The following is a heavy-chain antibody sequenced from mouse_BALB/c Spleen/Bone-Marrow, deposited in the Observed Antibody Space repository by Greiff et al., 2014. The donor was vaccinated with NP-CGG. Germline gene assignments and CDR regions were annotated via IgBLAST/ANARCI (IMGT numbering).Heavy chain of an antibody. D-gene: IGHD4-1*01. Sequence: EVQVVESGGGLVQPGGSRKLSCAASGFTFSSFGMHWVRQAPERGLEWVAYISSGSSTIFYADTVKGRFIISRDNPKNTLFLQMTRLRSEDTAMYYCTRGRNWEDFDYWGQGTTLTVSS. CDR2: ISSGSSTI. V-gene: IGHV5-17*02. CDR1: GFTFSSFG. CDR3: TRGRNWEDFDY. J-gene: IGHJ2*01.